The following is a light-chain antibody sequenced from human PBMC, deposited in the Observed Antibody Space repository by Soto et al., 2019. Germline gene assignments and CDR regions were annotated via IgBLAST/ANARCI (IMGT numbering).Light chain of an antibody. CDR2: QDS. V-gene: IGLV3-1*01. Sequence: SYELTQPPSVSVSPGQTASITCSGDKLGDKYACWYQQKPGQSPVLVIYQDSKLPSGIPERFSGSNSGNTATLTISGTQAMDEADYYSQAWDSSTVVFGGGTKLTVL. CDR3: QAWDSSTVV. CDR1: KLGDKY. J-gene: IGLJ2*01.